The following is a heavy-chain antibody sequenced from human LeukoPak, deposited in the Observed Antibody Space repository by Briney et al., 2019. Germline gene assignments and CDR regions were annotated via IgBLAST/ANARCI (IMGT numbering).Heavy chain of an antibody. CDR2: INSDGSST. V-gene: IGHV3-74*01. Sequence: PGGSLRLSCAASGFTFSSYWMHWVRQVPGKGLVWVSRINSDGSSTSYADSVKGRFTISRDNAKNTLYLQMNSLRAEDTAVYYCARDDSSGYLDAFDIWGQGTMVTVSS. CDR1: GFTFSSYW. CDR3: ARDDSSGYLDAFDI. J-gene: IGHJ3*02. D-gene: IGHD3-22*01.